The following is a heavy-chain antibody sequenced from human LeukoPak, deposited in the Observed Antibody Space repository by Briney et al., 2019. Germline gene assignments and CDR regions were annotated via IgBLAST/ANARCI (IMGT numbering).Heavy chain of an antibody. Sequence: GGSLRLSCAASGFTFSSYSMNWVRQAPGKGLEWVSYISSSSSTIYYADSVKGRFTISRDNAKNSLYLQMNSLRAEDTAVYYCARVSDDSSAPFDYWGQGTLVTVSS. D-gene: IGHD3-22*01. J-gene: IGHJ4*02. CDR2: ISSSSSTI. V-gene: IGHV3-48*01. CDR3: ARVSDDSSAPFDY. CDR1: GFTFSSYS.